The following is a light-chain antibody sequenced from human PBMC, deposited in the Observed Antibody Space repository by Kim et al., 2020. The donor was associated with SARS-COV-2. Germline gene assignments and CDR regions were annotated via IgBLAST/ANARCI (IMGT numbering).Light chain of an antibody. CDR2: QDS. Sequence: SVSPGQTASITCSGDKVGDKYACWYQQKPGQSPVLVIYQDSKRPSGIPERFSGSNSGNTATLTISGTQAMDEADYYCQAWDSSIRVFGGGTQLTVL. CDR3: QAWDSSIRV. CDR1: KVGDKY. V-gene: IGLV3-1*01. J-gene: IGLJ3*02.